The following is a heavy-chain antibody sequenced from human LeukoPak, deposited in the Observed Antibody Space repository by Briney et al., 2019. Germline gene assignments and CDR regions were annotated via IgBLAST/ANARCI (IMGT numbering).Heavy chain of an antibody. CDR1: GFTFSTYS. D-gene: IGHD5-12*01. CDR3: ARAEVSDLGGYEFDY. V-gene: IGHV3-48*04. Sequence: GGSLRLSCAASGFTFSTYSMIWVRQAPGKGLEWVSYISSSSYAIYYADSVKGRFTISRDNAKNSLYLQMNSLRAEDTAVYYCARAEVSDLGGYEFDYWGQGTLVTVSS. CDR2: ISSSSYAI. J-gene: IGHJ4*02.